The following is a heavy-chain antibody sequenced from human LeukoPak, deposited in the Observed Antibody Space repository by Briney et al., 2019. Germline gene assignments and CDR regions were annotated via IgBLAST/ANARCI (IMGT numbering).Heavy chain of an antibody. CDR3: ARPYYYDSRIDP. Sequence: SETLSLTCTVSGGSISSYYWSWILQPPGPGLEWIGYTYYSGSTYYNPSLKSRVTISVDTSKNQLSLKLSSVTAADTAVYYCARPYYYDSRIDPWGQGTRVTVSS. J-gene: IGHJ5*02. CDR1: GGSISSYY. D-gene: IGHD3-22*01. V-gene: IGHV4-59*08. CDR2: TYYSGST.